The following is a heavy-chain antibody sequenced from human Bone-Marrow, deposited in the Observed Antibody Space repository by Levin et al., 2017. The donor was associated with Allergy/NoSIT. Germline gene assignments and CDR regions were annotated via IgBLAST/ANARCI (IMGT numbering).Heavy chain of an antibody. V-gene: IGHV3-64D*06. Sequence: GESLKISCSASGFTFSSYAMHWVRQAPGKGLEYASAISSNGGSTYYADSVKGRFTISRDNSKNTLNLQMSSLRAEDTAVYYCVKTRIRSIAAAGTLDYWGQGTLVTVSS. CDR3: VKTRIRSIAAAGTLDY. CDR2: ISSNGGST. J-gene: IGHJ4*02. D-gene: IGHD6-13*01. CDR1: GFTFSSYA.